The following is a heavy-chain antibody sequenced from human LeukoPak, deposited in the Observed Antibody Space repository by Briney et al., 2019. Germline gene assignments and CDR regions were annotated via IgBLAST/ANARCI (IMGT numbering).Heavy chain of an antibody. CDR3: ARGGGYTSSWYLEAFDI. D-gene: IGHD6-13*01. J-gene: IGHJ3*02. V-gene: IGHV3-11*04. CDR2: ISNSGNTI. Sequence: GGSLRLSCAASGFTFSDYYMSWIRQAPRKGLEWVSYISNSGNTIYYPDSVKGRFTISRDNAKNSLYLQMSSLRAEDTAVYYCARGGGYTSSWYLEAFDIWGQGTMVTVSS. CDR1: GFTFSDYY.